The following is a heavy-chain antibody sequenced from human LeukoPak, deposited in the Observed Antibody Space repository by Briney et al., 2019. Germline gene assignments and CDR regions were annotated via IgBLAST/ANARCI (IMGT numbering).Heavy chain of an antibody. D-gene: IGHD3-10*01. CDR3: ATTNFDYYGSGRPYYGMDV. V-gene: IGHV4-59*08. CDR2: IYYSGGT. CDR1: GGSISSYY. J-gene: IGHJ6*02. Sequence: SETLSLTCTVSGGSISSYYWSWIRQPPGKGLEWIGYIYYSGGTNYNPSLKSRVTISVDTSKNQFSLKLSSVTAADTAVYYCATTNFDYYGSGRPYYGMDVWGQGTTVTVSS.